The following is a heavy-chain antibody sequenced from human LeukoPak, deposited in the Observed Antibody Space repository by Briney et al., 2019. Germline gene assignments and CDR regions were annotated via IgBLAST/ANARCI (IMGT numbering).Heavy chain of an antibody. Sequence: GASVKTSCKASGYTFTGYYMHWVRQAPGQGLEWMGWINLNSGGTNYAQKFQGRVTMTRDTSISTAYMELSRLRSDDEAVYYCARDGEACYNAYCYSVIDGWGHVITVS. CDR2: INLNSGGT. D-gene: IGHD2-2*02. CDR1: GYTFTGYY. CDR3: ARDGEACYNAYCYSVIDG. J-gene: IGHJ6*02. V-gene: IGHV1-2*02.